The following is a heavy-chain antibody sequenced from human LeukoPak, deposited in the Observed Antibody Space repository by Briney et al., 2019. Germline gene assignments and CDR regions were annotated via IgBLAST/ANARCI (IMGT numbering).Heavy chain of an antibody. CDR1: GLTFRNAW. CDR2: IKSEPDGGAT. V-gene: IGHV3-15*01. CDR3: TTLERGYSYATY. D-gene: IGHD3-16*01. J-gene: IGHJ4*02. Sequence: PGGSLRLSCAASGLTFRNAWMSWVRQAPGRGLEWIGRIKSEPDGGATDYGAPVKGRFTVSRDDSKSTLYLLMNSLQTEDTAVYFCTTLERGYSYATYWGQGTLVTVSS.